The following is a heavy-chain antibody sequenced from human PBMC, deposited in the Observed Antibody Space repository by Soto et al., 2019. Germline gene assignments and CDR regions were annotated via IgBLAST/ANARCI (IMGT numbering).Heavy chain of an antibody. D-gene: IGHD2-2*01. V-gene: IGHV4-59*01. CDR3: ARGRGGWFINQLLNAFDI. CDR1: GGSISSYY. J-gene: IGHJ3*02. CDR2: IYYSGST. Sequence: QVQLQESGPGLVKPSKTLSLTCTVSGGSISSYYWSWIRQPPGKGLEWIGYIYYSGSTNYNPSLKSRVTISVDTSKNQFSLKLSSVTAADTAVYYCARGRGGWFINQLLNAFDICGQGTMVTVSS.